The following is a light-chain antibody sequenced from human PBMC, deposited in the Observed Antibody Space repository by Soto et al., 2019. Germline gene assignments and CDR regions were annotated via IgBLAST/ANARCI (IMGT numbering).Light chain of an antibody. V-gene: IGLV2-8*01. CDR3: RSYASRHYPYV. CDR1: SSDVGYYNY. Sequence: QSALTQPPSASGSPGQSVTIACTGTSSDVGYYNYVSWYQQPPGKAPKLLIYDVSKRPSGVPDRFSGSKSGNTASLTVSGLPPPDEGDYYCRSYASRHYPYVFGTGTKVTV. J-gene: IGLJ1*01. CDR2: DVS.